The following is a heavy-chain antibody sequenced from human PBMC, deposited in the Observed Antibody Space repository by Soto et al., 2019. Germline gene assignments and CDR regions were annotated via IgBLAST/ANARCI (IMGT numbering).Heavy chain of an antibody. CDR1: GYIFTGYI. V-gene: IGHV1-2*02. J-gene: IGHJ6*02. D-gene: IGHD3-3*01. Sequence: ASVKVSCKASGYIFTGYIIHWLRQAPGQGLEWMGWVNPYGGGTHYAQKFQGRVTLTSDTSISTVYMELSSLRSDDTAVYFCATDLECLYCKDYGLDVWGQGTTVTVSS. CDR3: ATDLECLYCKDYGLDV. CDR2: VNPYGGGT.